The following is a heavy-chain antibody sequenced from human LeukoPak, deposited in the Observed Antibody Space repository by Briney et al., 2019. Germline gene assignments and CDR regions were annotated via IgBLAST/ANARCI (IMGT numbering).Heavy chain of an antibody. Sequence: ASVKVSCKASGYTFTTYDINWVRQATGQGLEWMGWMNPNSGNTGYAHKFQGRVTMTRNTAISTAYMELSSLRSDDTAVYFCARVAGPIDYWGQGPLVTVSS. CDR3: ARVAGPIDY. J-gene: IGHJ4*02. V-gene: IGHV1-8*01. D-gene: IGHD2-15*01. CDR2: MNPNSGNT. CDR1: GYTFTTYD.